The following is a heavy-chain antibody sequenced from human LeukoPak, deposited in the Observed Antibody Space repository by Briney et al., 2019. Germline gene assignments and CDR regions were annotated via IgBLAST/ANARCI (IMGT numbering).Heavy chain of an antibody. CDR3: AKESSRSHYYYYMDV. V-gene: IGHV3-9*01. J-gene: IGHJ6*03. D-gene: IGHD5/OR15-5a*01. CDR1: GFTFDDYA. Sequence: GGSLRLSCAASGFTFDDYAMHWVRQAPGKGLEWVSGISWNSGSIACADSVKGRFTISRDDSKNSLYLQMNSLRTEDTALYYCAKESSRSHYYYYMDVWGKGTTVTISS. CDR2: ISWNSGSI.